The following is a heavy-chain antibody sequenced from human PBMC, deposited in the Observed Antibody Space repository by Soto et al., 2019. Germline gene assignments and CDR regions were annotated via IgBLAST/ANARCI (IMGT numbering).Heavy chain of an antibody. CDR1: GFSLIDYA. D-gene: IGHD2-21*02. CDR2: IGGRGGNA. CDR3: PKASPSGDFAESYDS. Sequence: GGSLRLSCAASGFSLIDYAINWVRQVPGRGLEYVAGIGGRGGNAFYADSMKGRFSISRDNSKNKVYLHMHNLRVEESAMYYCPKASPSGDFAESYDSCGQGTLVTVSS. J-gene: IGHJ5*02. V-gene: IGHV3-23*01.